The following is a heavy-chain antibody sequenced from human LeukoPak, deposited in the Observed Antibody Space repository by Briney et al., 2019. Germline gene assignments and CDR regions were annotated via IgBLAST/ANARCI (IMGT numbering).Heavy chain of an antibody. CDR3: ARAPITSYSSRWYYFDY. V-gene: IGHV3-64*01. J-gene: IGHJ4*02. CDR2: ISSNGGST. CDR1: GFTFSSYA. D-gene: IGHD6-13*01. Sequence: LTGGSLRLSCAASGFTFSSYAMHWVRQAPGKGLEYVSAISSNGGSTYYANSVKGRFTISRDNSKNTLYLQMGSLRAEDMAVYYCARAPITSYSSRWYYFDYWGQGTLVTVSS.